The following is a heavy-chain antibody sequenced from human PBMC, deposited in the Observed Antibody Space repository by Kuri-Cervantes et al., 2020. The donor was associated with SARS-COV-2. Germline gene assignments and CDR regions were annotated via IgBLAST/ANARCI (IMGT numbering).Heavy chain of an antibody. D-gene: IGHD5-18*01. CDR2: ISYDGSNK. J-gene: IGHJ6*02. V-gene: IGHV3-30-3*01. CDR3: ASSYGYYYGMDV. CDR1: GFTFSDYY. Sequence: GESLKISCAASGFTFSDYYMSWVRQAPGKGLEWVAVISYDGSNKYYADSVKGRFTISRDNSKNTLYLQMNSLRAEDTAVYYCASSYGYYYGMDVWGQGTTVTVSS.